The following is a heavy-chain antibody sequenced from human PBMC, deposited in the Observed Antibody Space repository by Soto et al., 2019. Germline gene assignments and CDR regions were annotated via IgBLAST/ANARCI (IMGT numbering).Heavy chain of an antibody. Sequence: SETLSLTCTVSGGSISSSSYYWSWIRQPPGKGLEWIGYIYYSGSTYYNPSLKSRVTISVDTSKNQFSLKLSSVTAADTAVYYCARGGSTVGGMDVWGQGTTVTVSS. CDR1: GGSISSSSYY. CDR3: ARGGSTVGGMDV. J-gene: IGHJ6*02. V-gene: IGHV4-30-4*01. D-gene: IGHD4-17*01. CDR2: IYYSGST.